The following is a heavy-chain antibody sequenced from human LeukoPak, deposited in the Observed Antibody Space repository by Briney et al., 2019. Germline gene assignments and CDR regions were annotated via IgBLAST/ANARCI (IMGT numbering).Heavy chain of an antibody. V-gene: IGHV4-59*01. CDR1: GGSISSYY. CDR2: TYYSGST. J-gene: IGHJ4*02. Sequence: PSETLSLTCTVSGGSISSYYWSWIRQPPGKGLEWIGYTYYSGSTNYNPSLKSRVTISVDTSKNQFSLKLSSVTAADTAVYYCARNSAGDSSGYYPPLGSWGQGTLVTVSS. CDR3: ARNSAGDSSGYYPPLGS. D-gene: IGHD3-22*01.